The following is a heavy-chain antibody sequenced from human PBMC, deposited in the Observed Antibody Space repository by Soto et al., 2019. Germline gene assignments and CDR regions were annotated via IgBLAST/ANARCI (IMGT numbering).Heavy chain of an antibody. D-gene: IGHD6-6*01. CDR3: ARHYSGSSFMGV. J-gene: IGHJ6*02. CDR1: GYSFTNYW. Sequence: GESLKISFKGSGYSFTNYWISWVRQMPGKRLECMGEIDPRDSHTNYSPSVQGHVTMSIDKSNSTAYLHCSRLKASDTAMYYCARHYSGSSFMGVGGQGTTVTVSS. CDR2: IDPRDSHT. V-gene: IGHV5-10-1*01.